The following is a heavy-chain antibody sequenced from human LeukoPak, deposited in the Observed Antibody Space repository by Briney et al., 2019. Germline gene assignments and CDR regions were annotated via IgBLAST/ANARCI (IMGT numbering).Heavy chain of an antibody. V-gene: IGHV3-7*01. CDR3: ARLYDSRDYLAFDY. CDR2: IKQDGSVK. Sequence: GGYLRLSCAASGFTFSSWWMSWVRQAPGKALEWVANIKQDGSVKFYEDSVKGRFTLSRDNARNSLYLQMDSLRAEDTAVYYCARLYDSRDYLAFDYWGQGILVTVSS. J-gene: IGHJ4*02. D-gene: IGHD3-22*01. CDR1: GFTFSSWW.